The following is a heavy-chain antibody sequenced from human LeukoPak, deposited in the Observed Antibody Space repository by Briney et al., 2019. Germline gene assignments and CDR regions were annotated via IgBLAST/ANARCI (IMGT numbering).Heavy chain of an antibody. CDR3: ARDQGYYYDSSGYYSY. CDR1: GGSISPYY. D-gene: IGHD3-22*01. V-gene: IGHV4-4*07. Sequence: SETLSLTCTVSGGSISPYYWSWVRQSAGKGLEWIGRIYGRGNTDYNPSLKSRVTMSVDTSKNQFSLNLHSVTAADTAIYYCARDQGYYYDSSGYYSYWGQGTLVTVSS. J-gene: IGHJ4*02. CDR2: IYGRGNT.